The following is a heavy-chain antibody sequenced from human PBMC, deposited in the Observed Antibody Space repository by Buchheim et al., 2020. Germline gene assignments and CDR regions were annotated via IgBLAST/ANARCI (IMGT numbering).Heavy chain of an antibody. V-gene: IGHV3-48*04. Sequence: EVQLVESGGGLVQPGGSLRLSCAASGFTFSSYSMNWVRQAPGKGLEWVSYISSSSTIYYADSVKGRLPISRDNAKNSLDLQMNSLRAEDTAVYYCARRGGYNDYWGQGTL. CDR2: ISSSSTI. CDR1: GFTFSSYS. D-gene: IGHD3-22*01. J-gene: IGHJ4*02. CDR3: ARRGGYNDY.